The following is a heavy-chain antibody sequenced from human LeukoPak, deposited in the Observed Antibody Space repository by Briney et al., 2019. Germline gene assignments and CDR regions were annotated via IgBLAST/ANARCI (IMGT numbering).Heavy chain of an antibody. J-gene: IGHJ4*02. CDR2: IRYDGSNK. D-gene: IGHD6-6*01. CDR3: AKDLLAARGLDY. CDR1: GFTFSSYG. Sequence: GGSLRLSCAASGFTFSSYGMHWVRQAPGKGLEWVAFIRYDGSNKYYADSVKGRFTISRDNSKNTLYLQMNSLRAEDTAVYYCAKDLLAARGLDYWGQGTLVTVSS. V-gene: IGHV3-30*02.